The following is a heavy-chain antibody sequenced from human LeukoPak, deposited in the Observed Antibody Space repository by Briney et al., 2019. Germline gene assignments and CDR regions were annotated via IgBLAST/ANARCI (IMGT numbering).Heavy chain of an antibody. CDR1: GFTFSDYY. V-gene: IGHV3-11*04. D-gene: IGHD1-1*01. CDR3: AKLLGTGTTYDS. Sequence: GGSLRLSCAASGFTFSDYYMSWIRQAPGKGLEGVSYISSSGSTIYYADSVKGRFTISRDNAKNPLYLQMNSLGAEDTAMYYCAKLLGTGTTYDSWGQGTRVTVSS. J-gene: IGHJ4*02. CDR2: ISSSGSTI.